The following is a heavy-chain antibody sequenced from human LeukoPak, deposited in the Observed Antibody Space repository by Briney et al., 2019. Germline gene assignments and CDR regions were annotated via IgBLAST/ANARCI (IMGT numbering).Heavy chain of an antibody. CDR3: SRDTRYSGYDYGQGFDS. J-gene: IGHJ4*02. CDR1: GGSISSYY. D-gene: IGHD5-12*01. Sequence: PSETLSLTCTVSGGSISSYYWSWIRQPPGKGLEWIGNIYYSGTTNYNPSLKSRVTISVDTSKNQFSLKLSSVTAADTAVYYRSRDTRYSGYDYGQGFDSWGQGTLVTVSS. CDR2: IYYSGTT. V-gene: IGHV4-59*01.